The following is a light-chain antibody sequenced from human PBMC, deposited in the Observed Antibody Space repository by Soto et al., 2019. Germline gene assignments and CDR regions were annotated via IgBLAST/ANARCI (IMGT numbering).Light chain of an antibody. J-gene: IGKJ1*01. V-gene: IGKV1-5*01. CDR1: QNVNKW. Sequence: DIQMTQSPFTLSAAVGYRFTITCRASQNVNKWLAWFQQKPGKVPKLLIFDASTLQSGVPSRFSGSGSGTDFTLTIRKLQPEDFATYYCQQLPSYFTWTFGQGTMGDIK. CDR2: DAS. CDR3: QQLPSYFTWT.